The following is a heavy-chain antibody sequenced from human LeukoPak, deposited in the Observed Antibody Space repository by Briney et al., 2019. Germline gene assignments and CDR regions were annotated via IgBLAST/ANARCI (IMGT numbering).Heavy chain of an antibody. CDR2: IYYSGST. Sequence: SETLSLTCTVSGGSISSYYWSWIRQPPGKGLEWIGYIYYSGSTNYNPSLKGRVTISVDTSKNQFSLKLSSVIAADTAVYYCASLTGNLYFDYWGQGTLVTVSS. D-gene: IGHD7-27*01. V-gene: IGHV4-59*01. CDR1: GGSISSYY. CDR3: ASLTGNLYFDY. J-gene: IGHJ4*02.